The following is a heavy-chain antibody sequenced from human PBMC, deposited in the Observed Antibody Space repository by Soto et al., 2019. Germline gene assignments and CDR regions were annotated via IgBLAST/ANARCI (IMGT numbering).Heavy chain of an antibody. CDR1: GYSFTTYW. CDR3: ARHEQFYYYYYGMDV. J-gene: IGHJ6*02. CDR2: INPGASDI. D-gene: IGHD4-4*01. V-gene: IGHV5-51*01. Sequence: PGESLKISCKASGYSFTTYWIAWVRQMPGKGLEWMGIINPGASDIRYSPSFQGQVTISADNSISTAYLQWSSLKASDTAMYYCARHEQFYYYYYGMDVWGQGTAVTVSS.